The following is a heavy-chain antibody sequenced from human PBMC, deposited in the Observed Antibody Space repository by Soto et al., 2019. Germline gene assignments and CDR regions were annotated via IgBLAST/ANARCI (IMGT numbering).Heavy chain of an antibody. D-gene: IGHD1-26*01. CDR3: AAERAYSGSYNGGWD. CDR2: IVVGSGNT. Sequence: QMQLVQSGPEVKKPGTSVKVSCKASGFTFTSSAVQWVRQARGQRLECIGWIVVGSGNTNYAQKFQERVTITRDMSTSTAYMELSSLRSEDTAVYYCAAERAYSGSYNGGWDWGQGTLVTVSS. CDR1: GFTFTSSA. V-gene: IGHV1-58*01. J-gene: IGHJ4*02.